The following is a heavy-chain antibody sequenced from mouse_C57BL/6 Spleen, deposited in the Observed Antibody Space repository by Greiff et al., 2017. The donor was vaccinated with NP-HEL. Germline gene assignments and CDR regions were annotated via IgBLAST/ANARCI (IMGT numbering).Heavy chain of an antibody. Sequence: EVQLQQSGPELVKPGASVKISCKASGYTFTDYYMNWVKQSHGKSLEWIGDINPNNGGTSYNQKFKGKATLTVDKSSSTAYMELRSLTSADSAGLYCANSDFLWALDDWGKGTSVTVSS. V-gene: IGHV1-26*01. CDR2: INPNNGGT. J-gene: IGHJ4*01. CDR3: ANSDFLWALDD. CDR1: GYTFTDYY.